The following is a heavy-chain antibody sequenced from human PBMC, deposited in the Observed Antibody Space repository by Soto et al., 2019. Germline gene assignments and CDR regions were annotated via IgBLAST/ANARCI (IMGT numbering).Heavy chain of an antibody. CDR1: GFTVSDNY. J-gene: IGHJ4*02. Sequence: EVQMAETGGDFIQLGGSLRLSCAASGFTVSDNYLSWVRQAPGKGLEWVSAISGSGGSTYYADSVKGRFTISRDNSKNTLYLQMNSLRAEDTAVYYCAKRYSYGFDYWGQGTLVTVSS. D-gene: IGHD5-18*01. CDR3: AKRYSYGFDY. CDR2: ISGSGGST. V-gene: IGHV3-23*04.